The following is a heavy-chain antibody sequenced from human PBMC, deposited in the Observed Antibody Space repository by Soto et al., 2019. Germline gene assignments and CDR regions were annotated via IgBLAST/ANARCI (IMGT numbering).Heavy chain of an antibody. J-gene: IGHJ5*02. D-gene: IGHD3-10*01. Sequence: SETLSLTCAVSGGSISSSNWWSWVRQPPGKGLEWIGEIYHSGSTNYNPSLKSRVTISVDKSKNQFSLKLSSVTAADTAVYYCARGVDTMVRGVIISPPSWFDPWGQGTIVTVS. CDR3: ARGVDTMVRGVIISPPSWFDP. V-gene: IGHV4-4*02. CDR2: IYHSGST. CDR1: GGSISSSNW.